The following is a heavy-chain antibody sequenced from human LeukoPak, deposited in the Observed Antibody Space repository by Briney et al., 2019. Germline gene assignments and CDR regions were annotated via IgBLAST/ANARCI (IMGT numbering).Heavy chain of an antibody. V-gene: IGHV1-69*01. J-gene: IGHJ4*02. CDR3: ALQPRYFDWFLV. D-gene: IGHD3-9*01. Sequence: ASVKVPFKASGGTFSSCAINWVRQAPGQGLEWMGGIIPIFGTANYAQKFQGRVTITADESASTAYMELSSLRSEDTAVYYCALQPRYFDWFLVWGQGTLVTVSS. CDR2: IIPIFGTA. CDR1: GGTFSSCA.